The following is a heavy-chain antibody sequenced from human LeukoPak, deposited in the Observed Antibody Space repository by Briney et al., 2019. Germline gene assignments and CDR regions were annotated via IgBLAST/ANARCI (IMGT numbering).Heavy chain of an antibody. Sequence: KSGGSLRLSCAASGFTFSNAWMSWVRQAPGKGLEWVGRIKSKTDGGTTDYAAPVKGRFTISRDDSKNTLYLQMNSLKTEDTAVYYCTTELSLYHAKDYWGQGTLVTVSS. CDR1: GFTFSNAW. D-gene: IGHD3-16*02. CDR2: IKSKTDGGTT. V-gene: IGHV3-15*01. J-gene: IGHJ4*02. CDR3: TTELSLYHAKDY.